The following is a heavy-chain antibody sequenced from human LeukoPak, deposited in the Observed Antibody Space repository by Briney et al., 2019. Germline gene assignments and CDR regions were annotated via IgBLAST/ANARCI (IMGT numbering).Heavy chain of an antibody. CDR1: GFTFSSCA. V-gene: IGHV3-23*01. CDR3: ARELRFLEWLLQRNAFDI. CDR2: ISASGGST. D-gene: IGHD3-3*01. Sequence: PGGSLRLSCAASGFTFSSCAMSWVRQAPGKGLEWVSAISASGGSTYYADSVKGRFTISRDNAKNSLYLQMNSLRAEDTAVYYCARELRFLEWLLQRNAFDIWGQGTMVTVSS. J-gene: IGHJ3*02.